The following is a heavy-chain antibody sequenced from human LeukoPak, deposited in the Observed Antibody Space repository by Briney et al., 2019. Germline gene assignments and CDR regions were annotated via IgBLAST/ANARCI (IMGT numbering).Heavy chain of an antibody. CDR1: GGSITSYY. Sequence: PSETLSLTCTVSGGSITSYYWSWIRQPPGKGLEWIGYIYYSGTTSYNPSLRSRVTISVDTSKNQISLKLSSVTAADTAVYHCARHESGGLFAYWGQGTLVTVSS. V-gene: IGHV4-59*01. D-gene: IGHD6-25*01. CDR2: IYYSGTT. J-gene: IGHJ4*02. CDR3: ARHESGGLFAY.